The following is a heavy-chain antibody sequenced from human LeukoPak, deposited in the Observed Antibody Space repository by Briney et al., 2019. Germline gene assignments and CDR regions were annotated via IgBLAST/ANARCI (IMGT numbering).Heavy chain of an antibody. CDR3: ARQRLVSGWYSN. J-gene: IGHJ4*02. V-gene: IGHV4-59*01. D-gene: IGHD6-19*01. Sequence: PSETLSLTCTVSGGSISSYYWSWIRQPPGKGLEWIGYIYYSGSTNYNPSLKSRVTISVDTSKNQFSLKLSSVTAADTAVYYCARQRLVSGWYSNWGQGTLVTVSS. CDR1: GGSISSYY. CDR2: IYYSGST.